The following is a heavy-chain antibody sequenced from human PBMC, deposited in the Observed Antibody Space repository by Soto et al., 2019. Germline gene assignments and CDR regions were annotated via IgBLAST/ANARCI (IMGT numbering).Heavy chain of an antibody. D-gene: IGHD3-22*01. CDR2: IYHSGST. V-gene: IGHV4-4*02. CDR3: ARSLNYYDSSGYYYRFDY. CDR1: GGSISSSNW. Sequence: PSEALSVTCAVSGGSISSSNWWSWVGQPPGKGLEWIGEIYHSGSTNYNPSLKSRVTISVDKSKNQFSLKLSSVTAADTAVYYCARSLNYYDSSGYYYRFDYWGQGTLVTVSS. J-gene: IGHJ4*02.